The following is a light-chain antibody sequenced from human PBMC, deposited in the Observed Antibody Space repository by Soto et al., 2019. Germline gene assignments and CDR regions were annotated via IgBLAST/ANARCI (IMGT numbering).Light chain of an antibody. CDR2: DAS. J-gene: IGKJ5*01. CDR3: QQYNSWPPIT. CDR1: QSVSIH. V-gene: IGKV3-15*01. Sequence: ETVMPQSPGTLSVSLGERATLSCRASQSVSIHLAWYQQKPGQAPRLLIYDASTRATGIPDRFSGGGSGTEFTLTISSLQSEDFVVYYCQQYNSWPPITFGQGTRLEIK.